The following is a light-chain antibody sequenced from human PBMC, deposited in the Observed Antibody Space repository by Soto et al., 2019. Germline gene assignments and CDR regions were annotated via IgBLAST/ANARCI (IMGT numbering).Light chain of an antibody. CDR3: HHFGNSPYT. CDR1: QSIFSPY. CDR2: STS. Sequence: IVLTQSPATLSLSPGEGATLSCRASQSIFSPYLAWYQQIPGQAPRLLIYSTSTRATGVPDRFSGSGSGTDFTLTIRRLEPGDFAVYYWHHFGNSPYTFGQGTKLEIK. V-gene: IGKV3-20*01. J-gene: IGKJ2*01.